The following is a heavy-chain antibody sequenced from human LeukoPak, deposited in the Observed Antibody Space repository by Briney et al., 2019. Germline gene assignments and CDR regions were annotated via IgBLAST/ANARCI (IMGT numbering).Heavy chain of an antibody. D-gene: IGHD3-22*01. Sequence: SETFSLTSAVYGGSFSDYSSTRIRQPPGKGLAWIGYIYYSGSTNYNPSLKSRVTMSVDTSKNQFSLNLSSVAAADTAVYYRARVEGYYDSSGYYWFDPWGQGTLVTVSS. J-gene: IGHJ5*02. CDR1: GGSFSDYS. V-gene: IGHV4-34*11. CDR2: IYYSGST. CDR3: ARVEGYYDSSGYYWFDP.